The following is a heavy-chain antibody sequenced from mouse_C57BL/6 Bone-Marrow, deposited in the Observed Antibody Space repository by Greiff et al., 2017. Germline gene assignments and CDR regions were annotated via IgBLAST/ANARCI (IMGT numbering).Heavy chain of an antibody. Sequence: VQLQQPGPELVKPGASVMISSKASGYTFTDYYINWVKQSLGQGLEWIGRIYLGSGNTNSNEKFKGKATSTVDTSSSTAYMVLSSLTSEVSAVFFFVREVRCYYLAMDYWVQGTSVSVSS. CDR1: GYTFTDYY. V-gene: IGHV1-84*01. CDR2: IYLGSGNT. J-gene: IGHJ4*01. CDR3: VREVRCYYLAMDY.